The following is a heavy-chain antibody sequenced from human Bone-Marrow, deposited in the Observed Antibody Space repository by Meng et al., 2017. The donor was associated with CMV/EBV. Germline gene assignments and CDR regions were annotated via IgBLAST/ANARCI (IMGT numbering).Heavy chain of an antibody. V-gene: IGHV4-34*01. CDR3: ARAQVYYFDS. D-gene: IGHD3-16*01. CDR1: GGSFSGYY. CDR2: INHSGST. J-gene: IGHJ4*02. Sequence: SEPLSLTCAVYGGSFSGYYWSWIRQPPGKGLEWIGEINHSGSTNYNPSLKSRVTISVDTSKNQFSLKLSSVTAADTAVYYCARAQVYYFDSWGQGTLVTVSS.